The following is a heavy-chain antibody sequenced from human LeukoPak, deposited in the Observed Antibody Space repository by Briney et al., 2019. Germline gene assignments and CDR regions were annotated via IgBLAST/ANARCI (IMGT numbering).Heavy chain of an antibody. V-gene: IGHV1-3*01. CDR3: ARHLIAVAVNHYYYGIDV. Sequence: ASVKVSCKASGYTFTSNAMHWVRQAPGQRPEWMGWINAGNGNTIYSQKFQGRVTITRDTSATTAYMELSSLRSEDTAVYYCARHLIAVAVNHYYYGIDVWGQGTTVTVS. CDR2: INAGNGNT. J-gene: IGHJ6*02. CDR1: GYTFTSNA. D-gene: IGHD6-19*01.